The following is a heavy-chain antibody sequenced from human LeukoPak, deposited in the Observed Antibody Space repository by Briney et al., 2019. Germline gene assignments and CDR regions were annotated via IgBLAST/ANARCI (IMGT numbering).Heavy chain of an antibody. J-gene: IGHJ3*02. V-gene: IGHV1-69*05. D-gene: IGHD4-17*01. CDR2: IIPIFGTA. CDR3: ARDLYGDLSLDAFDI. CDR1: GGTFSSYA. Sequence: GASVKVSCKASGGTFSSYAISWVRQAPGQGLEWMGGIIPIFGTANYAQKFQGRVTITTDESTSTAYMELSSLRSEDRAVYYCARDLYGDLSLDAFDIWGQGTMVTVSS.